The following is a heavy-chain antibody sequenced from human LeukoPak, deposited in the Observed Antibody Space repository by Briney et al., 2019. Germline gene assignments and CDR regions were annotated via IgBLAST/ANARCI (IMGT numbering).Heavy chain of an antibody. CDR2: IYHSGST. J-gene: IGHJ4*02. D-gene: IGHD1-26*01. CDR3: ARVQLQFDY. V-gene: IGHV4-38-2*02. CDR1: GYSISSGYY. Sequence: PSETLSLTCTVSGYSISSGYYWGWIRQPPGKGLEWIGFIYHSGSTYYNPSLKSRVTISVDTSKNQFSLKLSSVTAADTAVYYCARVQLQFDYWGQGTLVTVSS.